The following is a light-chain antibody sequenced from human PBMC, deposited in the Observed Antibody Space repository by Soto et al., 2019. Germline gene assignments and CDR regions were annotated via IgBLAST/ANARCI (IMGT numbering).Light chain of an antibody. V-gene: IGLV1-44*01. CDR2: TNN. CDR1: SSNIGSNT. J-gene: IGLJ2*01. CDR3: AAWDDSLNGLV. Sequence: QSVLTQPPSASGTPGQRVTFSCSGSSSNIGSNTVNWCQQLPGTAPKLLIYTNNQRPSGVPDRFSGSKSGTSASLAISGLQSEDESDYYCAAWDDSLNGLVFGGGTKLTVL.